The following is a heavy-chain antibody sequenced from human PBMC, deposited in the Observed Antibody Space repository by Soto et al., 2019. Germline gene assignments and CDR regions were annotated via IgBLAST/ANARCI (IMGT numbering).Heavy chain of an antibody. CDR2: ISYDGSDK. V-gene: IGHV3-30-3*01. J-gene: IGHJ6*02. CDR1: GFTFSTYA. CDR3: ARPAVAFYYYGMDV. D-gene: IGHD6-19*01. Sequence: GSLRLSCVASGFTFSTYAMQWVRQAPGKGLDWVALISYDGSDKDYADSVQGRFTISRDNSKNTLYLQMNSLRAEDTAVYYCARPAVAFYYYGMDVWGQGTTVTVSS.